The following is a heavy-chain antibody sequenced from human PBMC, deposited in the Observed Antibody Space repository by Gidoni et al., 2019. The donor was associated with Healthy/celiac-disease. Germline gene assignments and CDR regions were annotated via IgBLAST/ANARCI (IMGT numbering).Heavy chain of an antibody. V-gene: IGHV4-34*01. D-gene: IGHD3-3*01. CDR2: INHSGST. J-gene: IGHJ5*02. CDR1: GGSFSGYY. Sequence: QVQLQQWGAGLLKPSETLSLTCAVYGGSFSGYYWSWIRQPPGKGLEWIGEINHSGSTNYNPSLKSRVTISVDTSKNQFSLKLSSVTAADTAVYYCARGGGIFGVVNNWFDPWGQGTLVTVSS. CDR3: ARGGGIFGVVNNWFDP.